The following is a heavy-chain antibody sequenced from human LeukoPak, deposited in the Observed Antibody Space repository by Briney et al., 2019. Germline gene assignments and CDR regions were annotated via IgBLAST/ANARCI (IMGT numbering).Heavy chain of an antibody. CDR3: ARSQCSSVGAIRYFDWFGGCQAFDI. Sequence: GGSLRLSCATSGFTFSSYAMHWVRQAPGKGLEWVAVISYDGSNKYYADSVKGRFTISRDNSKNTLYLQMNSLRAEDTAVYYCARSQCSSVGAIRYFDWFGGCQAFDIWGQGTMVTVSS. V-gene: IGHV3-30*04. CDR2: ISYDGSNK. D-gene: IGHD3-9*01. CDR1: GFTFSSYA. J-gene: IGHJ3*02.